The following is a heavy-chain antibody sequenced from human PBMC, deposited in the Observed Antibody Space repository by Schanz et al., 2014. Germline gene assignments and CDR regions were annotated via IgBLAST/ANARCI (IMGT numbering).Heavy chain of an antibody. Sequence: QVQLVQSGAEVKKPGASVKVSCKTSGYTFSDYGITWVRQAPGQGLEWMGWISPYNGNTNYAQKFQGRVTMTTDTSTSTAYMELRSLRSDDTAMYYCARGGYSSGWYDRDIAHFDFWGQGALVTVSS. D-gene: IGHD6-19*01. CDR1: GYTFSDYG. J-gene: IGHJ4*02. CDR2: ISPYNGNT. CDR3: ARGGYSSGWYDRDIAHFDF. V-gene: IGHV1-18*01.